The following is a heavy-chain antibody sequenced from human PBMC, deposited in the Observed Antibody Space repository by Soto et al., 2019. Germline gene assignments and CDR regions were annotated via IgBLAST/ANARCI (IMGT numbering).Heavy chain of an antibody. Sequence: PSETLSLTCTVSGGSISSGGYYWSWIRPHPGKGLEWIGYIYYSGSTYYNPSLKSRVTISVDTSKNQFSLKLSSVTAADTAVYYCARVRSSSWDNWFDPWGQGTLVTVSS. CDR3: ARVRSSSWDNWFDP. D-gene: IGHD6-13*01. V-gene: IGHV4-31*03. CDR1: GGSISSGGYY. J-gene: IGHJ5*02. CDR2: IYYSGST.